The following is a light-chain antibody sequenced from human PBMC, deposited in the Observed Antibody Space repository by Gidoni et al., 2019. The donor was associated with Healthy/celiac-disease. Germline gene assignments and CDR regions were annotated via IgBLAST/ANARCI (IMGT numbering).Light chain of an antibody. CDR1: QSVSSSY. CDR3: QQYGSSSCS. J-gene: IGKJ2*04. CDR2: GAS. Sequence: IVLTQSPGTLSLSPGGRATLSCRASQSVSSSYLAWYQQKPGKAPRLLIYGASSRATGSPDRFSGSGSGTDFTLTISSLEPEDFAVYYCQQYGSSSCSCGQGTKLEIK. V-gene: IGKV3-20*01.